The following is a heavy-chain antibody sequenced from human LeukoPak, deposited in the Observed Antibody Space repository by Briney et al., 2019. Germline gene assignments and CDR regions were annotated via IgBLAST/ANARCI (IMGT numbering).Heavy chain of an antibody. Sequence: SVKVSCKASGGTFISYGISWVRQAPGQGLEWMGGIIPIFGTANYAQKFQGRVTITADESTSTAYVELSSLRSEDTAVYYCARLDEYSSSSRYYGMDVWGQGTTVTVSS. CDR3: ARLDEYSSSSRYYGMDV. D-gene: IGHD6-6*01. CDR1: GGTFISYG. V-gene: IGHV1-69*13. J-gene: IGHJ6*02. CDR2: IIPIFGTA.